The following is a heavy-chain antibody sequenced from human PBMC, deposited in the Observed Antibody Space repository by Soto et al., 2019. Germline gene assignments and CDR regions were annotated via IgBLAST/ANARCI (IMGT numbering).Heavy chain of an antibody. D-gene: IGHD6-13*01. CDR3: ASTYSTSWYWFDP. Sequence: QVTVKESGPVLVKPTETLTLTCTVSGFSLSNAGLGVSWIRQPPGTALEWLAHIFSNDEKSYSTSLKSRLTISKDTSKSQVVLTMTNMDPVDTATYYCASTYSTSWYWFDPWGQGILVTVSS. J-gene: IGHJ5*02. CDR1: GFSLSNAGLG. CDR2: IFSNDEK. V-gene: IGHV2-26*01.